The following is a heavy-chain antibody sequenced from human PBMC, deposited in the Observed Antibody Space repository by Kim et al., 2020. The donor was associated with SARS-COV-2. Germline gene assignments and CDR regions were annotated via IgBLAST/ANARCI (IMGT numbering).Heavy chain of an antibody. CDR1: GGSISSSSYY. J-gene: IGHJ4*02. CDR2: TSYSGST. CDR3: ARLRGYSNGPEDH. D-gene: IGHD5-18*01. Sequence: SETLSLTCTVSGGSISSSSYYWGWIRQPPGKGLEWIGTTSYSGSTYYNVSLKSRVTMSVDTSKNQFSLKLSSMTAADTAVYYCARLRGYSNGPEDHWGQGTLVTVSS. V-gene: IGHV4-39*01.